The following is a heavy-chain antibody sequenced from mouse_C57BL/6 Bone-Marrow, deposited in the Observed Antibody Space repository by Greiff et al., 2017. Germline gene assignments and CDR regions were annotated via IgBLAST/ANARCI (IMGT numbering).Heavy chain of an antibody. CDR1: GFTFSDYG. Sequence: EVMLVESGGGLVKPGGSLKLSCAASGFTFSDYGMHWVRQAPEKGLEWVAYISSGSSTIYYAATVKGRFTISSDNAKNTLFLQMTSLRSEDTAMYYCARYDWYYAMDYWGKGTSVTVSS. CDR2: ISSGSSTI. CDR3: ARYDWYYAMDY. J-gene: IGHJ4*01. V-gene: IGHV5-17*01. D-gene: IGHD2-12*01.